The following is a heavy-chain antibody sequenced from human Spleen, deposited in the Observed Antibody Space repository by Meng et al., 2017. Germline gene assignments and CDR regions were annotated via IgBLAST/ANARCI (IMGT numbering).Heavy chain of an antibody. Sequence: ETLSLTCAASGFTFSSYAMTWVRQAPGKGLEWIGRMKSNVDGGTVDYAAAVKGRFFISRDDSENTFYLQMNSLKTEDTAVYYCSGHVDYWGHETLVTVSS. J-gene: IGHJ4*01. V-gene: IGHV3-15*01. CDR3: SGHVDY. CDR1: GFTFSSYA. CDR2: MKSNVDGGTV.